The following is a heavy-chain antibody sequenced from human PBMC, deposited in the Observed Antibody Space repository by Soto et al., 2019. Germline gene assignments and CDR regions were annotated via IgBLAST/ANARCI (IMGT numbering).Heavy chain of an antibody. V-gene: IGHV1-69*13. Sequence: ASVKVSCKASGGTFSSFPIAWVRQAPGQGLEWVGGIMPIFGTTKYAQNFRDRVTIYADESTSTAYMELSSLRFEDTAVYYCAMIEYSSGSDYWGQGTLVTVSS. CDR3: AMIEYSSGSDY. CDR2: IMPIFGTT. J-gene: IGHJ4*02. CDR1: GGTFSSFP. D-gene: IGHD6-19*01.